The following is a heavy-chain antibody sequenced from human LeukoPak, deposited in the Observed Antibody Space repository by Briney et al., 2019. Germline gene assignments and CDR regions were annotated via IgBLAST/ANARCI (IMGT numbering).Heavy chain of an antibody. CDR2: ISSSSSYI. D-gene: IGHD3-22*01. CDR3: ARDRYYYDSSGYYYFDY. CDR1: GFTFSSYS. J-gene: IGHJ4*02. V-gene: IGHV3-21*01. Sequence: GGSLRLSCAASGFTFSSYSMNWVRQAPGEGLEWVSSISSSSSYIYYADSVKGRFTISRDNAKNSLYLQMNSLRAEDTAVYYCARDRYYYDSSGYYYFDYWGQGTLVTVSS.